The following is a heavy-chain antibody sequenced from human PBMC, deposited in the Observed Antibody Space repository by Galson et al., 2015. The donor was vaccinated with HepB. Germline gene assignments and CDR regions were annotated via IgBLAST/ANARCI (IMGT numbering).Heavy chain of an antibody. CDR1: GYIFTSFW. CDR3: ARFRSDSDTFDL. V-gene: IGHV5-10-1*01. Sequence: QSGAEVKKPGESLRISCKGSGYIFTSFWITWVRLMPGKGLECMGRIDPRDSYISYSPSFQGHVTISADKSITTAYLQWSSLRASDTAIYYCARFRSDSDTFDLWGQGTMVTV. D-gene: IGHD2-21*02. J-gene: IGHJ3*01. CDR2: IDPRDSYI.